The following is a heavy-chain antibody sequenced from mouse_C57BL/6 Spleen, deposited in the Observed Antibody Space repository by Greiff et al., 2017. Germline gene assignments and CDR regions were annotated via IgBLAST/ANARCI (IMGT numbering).Heavy chain of an antibody. V-gene: IGHV1-54*01. J-gene: IGHJ4*01. CDR3: ARSGLLREAMDY. CDR1: GYAFTNYL. CDR2: INPGSGGT. D-gene: IGHD2-3*01. Sequence: VQLQQSGAELVRPGTSVKVSCKASGYAFTNYLIEWVKQRPGQGLAWIGVINPGSGGTNYNEKFKGKATLTADKSSSTAYMQLSSLTSEDSAVYFCARSGLLREAMDYWGQGTSVTVSS.